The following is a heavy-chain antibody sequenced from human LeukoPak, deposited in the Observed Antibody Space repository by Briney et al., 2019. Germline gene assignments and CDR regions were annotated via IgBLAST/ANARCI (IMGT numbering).Heavy chain of an antibody. CDR3: AREGGPYRPLDY. V-gene: IGHV4-61*01. Sequence: SSETLSLTCTVSGVSVSSGTYYWNWIRQPPGKGLEWIGYIYYSGNTNYNPSLKSRVTISLDTSKNQFSLKLTSVTAADTAVYYCAREGGPYRPLDYSGQGTLVTVSS. CDR2: IYYSGNT. J-gene: IGHJ4*02. CDR1: GVSVSSGTYY.